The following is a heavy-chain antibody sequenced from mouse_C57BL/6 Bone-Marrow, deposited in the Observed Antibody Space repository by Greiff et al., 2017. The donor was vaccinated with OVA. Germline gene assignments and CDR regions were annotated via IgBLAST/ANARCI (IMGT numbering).Heavy chain of an antibody. Sequence: QVQLKESGAELVKPGASVKLSCKASGYTFTSYWMHWVKQRPGRGLEWIGRIDPNSGGTKYNEKFKSKATLTVDKPSSTAYMQLSSLTSESSAVYYCARGGFYYGYLYWYFDVWGTGTTVTVSS. V-gene: IGHV1-72*01. CDR3: ARGGFYYGYLYWYFDV. D-gene: IGHD2-2*01. J-gene: IGHJ1*03. CDR2: IDPNSGGT. CDR1: GYTFTSYW.